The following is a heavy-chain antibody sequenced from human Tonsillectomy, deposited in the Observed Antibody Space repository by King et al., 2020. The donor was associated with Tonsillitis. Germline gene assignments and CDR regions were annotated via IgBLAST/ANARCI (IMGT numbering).Heavy chain of an antibody. V-gene: IGHV7-4-1*02. CDR2: INTNTGNP. D-gene: IGHD3-10*01. J-gene: IGHJ5*02. Sequence: VQLVESGSELKKPGASVKVSCKASGYTFTSYAMNWVRQAPGQGLEWMGWINTNTGNPTYAQGFTGRFVFSLDTSVSTAYLQISSLKAEDTAVYYYARDTPTMVRGVISGNWFDPWGQGTLVTVSS. CDR3: ARDTPTMVRGVISGNWFDP. CDR1: GYTFTSYA.